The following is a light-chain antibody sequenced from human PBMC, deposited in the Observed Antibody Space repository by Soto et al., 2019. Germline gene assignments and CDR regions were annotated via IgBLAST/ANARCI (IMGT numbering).Light chain of an antibody. CDR3: QQGSDWPLFT. CDR1: QSVGPY. J-gene: IGKJ4*01. V-gene: IGKV3-11*01. Sequence: IVLTQSPAILSLSPGERATLSCRASQSVGPYIAWYQQKPGQTPRLLIYFASNRATGIPARFSGGGSGTDFTLTISRLEPEDFAVYYCQQGSDWPLFTVGGGTKVEIK. CDR2: FAS.